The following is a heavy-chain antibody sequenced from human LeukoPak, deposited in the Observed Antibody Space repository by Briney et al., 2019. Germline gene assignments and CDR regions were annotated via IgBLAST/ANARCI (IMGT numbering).Heavy chain of an antibody. D-gene: IGHD1/OR15-1a*01. V-gene: IGHV5-51*01. CDR3: ATSESQTRFDY. CDR2: FFSGDSDS. CDR1: GYRFTTYW. Sequence: GESLKISCQGSGYRFTTYWIGWVRHLPGKGLEWMGIFFSGDSDSSYSPPFQGQVTISADKSFNTAYLQWSSLRASVTAMYYCATSESQTRFDYWGQGTLVTVSS. J-gene: IGHJ4*02.